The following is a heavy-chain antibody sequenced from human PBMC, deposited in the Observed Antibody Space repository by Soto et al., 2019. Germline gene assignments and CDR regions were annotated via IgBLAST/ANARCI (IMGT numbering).Heavy chain of an antibody. D-gene: IGHD1-7*01. CDR3: ARDGDNWNYGGPYNWFDP. J-gene: IGHJ5*02. Sequence: ASVKVSCKASGGTFSSYAISWVRQAPGQGLEWMGGIIPIFGTANYAQKFQGRVTITADESTSTAYMELSSLRSEDTAVYYCARDGDNWNYGGPYNWFDPWGQGTLVTVSS. V-gene: IGHV1-69*13. CDR2: IIPIFGTA. CDR1: GGTFSSYA.